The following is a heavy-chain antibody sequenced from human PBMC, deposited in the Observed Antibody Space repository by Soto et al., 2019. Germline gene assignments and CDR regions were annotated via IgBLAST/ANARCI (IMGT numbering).Heavy chain of an antibody. J-gene: IGHJ6*02. D-gene: IGHD1-20*01. CDR2: ISPIFGTA. CDR3: ASRYLEYYYGMDV. Sequence: PGQGIEGRGGISPIFGTADYAQKFQGRVTITADESTSTAYMELSSLRSEDTAVYYCASRYLEYYYGMDVWGQGTTVTVSS. V-gene: IGHV1-69*01.